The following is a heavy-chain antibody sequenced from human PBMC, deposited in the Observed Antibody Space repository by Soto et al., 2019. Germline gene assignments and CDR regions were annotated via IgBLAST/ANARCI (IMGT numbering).Heavy chain of an antibody. V-gene: IGHV1-3*01. CDR2: INPGNGDT. Sequence: ASLKVSCKASGYTFTRYAMHWVRQAPGQRPEWMGWINPGNGDTKYSEKLQGRVTFTRDTSATTIYMELSSLRSEDTALYYCARNSYISGDDDSYYFDYWGQGTPVTVS. CDR3: ARNSYISGDDDSYYFDY. CDR1: GYTFTRYA. J-gene: IGHJ4*02. D-gene: IGHD2-21*02.